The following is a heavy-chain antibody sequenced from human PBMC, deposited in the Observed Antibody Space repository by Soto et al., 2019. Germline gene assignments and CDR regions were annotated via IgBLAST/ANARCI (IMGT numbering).Heavy chain of an antibody. J-gene: IGHJ5*02. V-gene: IGHV4-4*02. CDR2: IYHSGDT. D-gene: IGHD2-15*01. CDR1: GGSISSSNW. CDR3: AKERDCTGGSCQYFYESHAPGS. Sequence: SETLSLTCAVSGGSISSSNWWSWVRQPPGKGLEWIGDIYHSGDTNYNPSLESRVTMSIDKSKNQFSLKLNSVTAADTAVYYCAKERDCTGGSCQYFYESHAPGSWGQGTQVTVSS.